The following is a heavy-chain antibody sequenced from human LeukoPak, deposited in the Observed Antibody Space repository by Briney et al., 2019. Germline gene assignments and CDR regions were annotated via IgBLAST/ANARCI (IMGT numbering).Heavy chain of an antibody. J-gene: IGHJ4*02. CDR2: IYYSGST. CDR1: GGSISSYY. CDR3: ARRSSSPVPYYFDY. Sequence: SETLSLTCTVSGGSISSYYWSWIRQPPGKGLEWIGYIYYSGSTNYNPSLKSRVTISVDTSKNQFSLKLSSVTAADTAVYYCARRSSSPVPYYFDYWGQGTLVTVSS. V-gene: IGHV4-59*01. D-gene: IGHD6-13*01.